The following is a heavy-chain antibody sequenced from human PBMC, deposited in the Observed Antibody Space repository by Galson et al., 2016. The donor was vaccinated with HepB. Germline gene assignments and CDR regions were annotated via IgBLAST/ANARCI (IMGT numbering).Heavy chain of an antibody. V-gene: IGHV5-51*01. CDR2: IYPGDSDT. D-gene: IGHD6-13*01. CDR3: ARTGDSRSRYSTDN. Sequence: QSGAEVKKPGESLKISCKGSGYTFTTYWIGWVRQMPGKGLEWVGIIYPGDSDTRYGPSFRGHVTISADKSITTAYLQWSSLRASDTAMYYCARTGDSRSRYSTDNWGQGTLVIVAS. CDR1: GYTFTTYW. J-gene: IGHJ4*02.